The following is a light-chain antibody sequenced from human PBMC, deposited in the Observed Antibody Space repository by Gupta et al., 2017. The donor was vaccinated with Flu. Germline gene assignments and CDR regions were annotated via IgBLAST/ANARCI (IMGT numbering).Light chain of an antibody. Sequence: QSALTQPRSASGSPGQSVTISCTGTSSDVGGYRYVSWFQQHPGKAPKRIMYEVSKRPSGVPDRFSGSKSGNTASLTISGLQADDEADYYCSSNAGSNPLYVFGTGTKVTVL. CDR3: SSNAGSNPLYV. J-gene: IGLJ1*01. CDR2: EVS. V-gene: IGLV2-8*01. CDR1: SSDVGGYRY.